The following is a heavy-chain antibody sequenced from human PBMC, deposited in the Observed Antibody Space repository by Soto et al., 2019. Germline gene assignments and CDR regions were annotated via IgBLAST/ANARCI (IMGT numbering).Heavy chain of an antibody. CDR3: ARDKNVAAAGYEDWFDP. D-gene: IGHD6-13*01. CDR2: ISYHVTNK. J-gene: IGHJ5*02. V-gene: IGHV3-30-3*01. Sequence: SIRLSFAPSIVTFSTYAMHCLRQTPSNVPEWVAAISYHVTNKYYADSVKGRFTISRDNSKNMLYLQMDSLRDEDTALYYCARDKNVAAAGYEDWFDPWGQGTLVTGSS. CDR1: IVTFSTYA.